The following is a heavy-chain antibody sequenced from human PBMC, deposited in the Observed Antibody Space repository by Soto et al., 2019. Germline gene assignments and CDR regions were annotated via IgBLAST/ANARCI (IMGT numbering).Heavy chain of an antibody. Sequence: GGSLRLSCAASGFTFSSYGMHWVRQAPGKGLEWVAVISYDGSNKYYADSVKGRFAISRDNSKNTLYLQMNSLRAEDTAVYYCAKAFTTYSSGWYNYFDYWGQGTLVTVSS. V-gene: IGHV3-30*18. CDR3: AKAFTTYSSGWYNYFDY. CDR1: GFTFSSYG. CDR2: ISYDGSNK. J-gene: IGHJ4*02. D-gene: IGHD6-19*01.